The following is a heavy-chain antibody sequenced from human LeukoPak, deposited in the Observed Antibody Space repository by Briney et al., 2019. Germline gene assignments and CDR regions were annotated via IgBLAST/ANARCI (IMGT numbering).Heavy chain of an antibody. CDR3: ARRGDMYIAVAGPFDY. CDR1: GYSFTSYW. Sequence: GESLKISCKGSGYSFTSYWIGWVRQMPGKGLEWMGIIYPGDSDARYSPSFQGQVTISADKSISTAYLQWSSLKASDTAMYYCARRGDMYIAVAGPFDYWGQGTLVTVSS. CDR2: IYPGDSDA. J-gene: IGHJ4*02. V-gene: IGHV5-51*01. D-gene: IGHD6-19*01.